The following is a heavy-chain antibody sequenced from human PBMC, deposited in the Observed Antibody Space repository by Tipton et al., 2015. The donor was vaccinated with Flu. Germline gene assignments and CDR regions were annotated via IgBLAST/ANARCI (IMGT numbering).Heavy chain of an antibody. CDR3: ARDAQEHCSSSSSCSEFDY. CDR2: IYTSGST. D-gene: IGHD2-2*01. V-gene: IGHV4-4*07. CDR1: SGSLSGYY. Sequence: TLSLTCNVSSGSLSGYYWSWIRQPAGEGLEWIGRIYTSGSTSYNPSLKSRVTMSVDTPKNQFSLKLSSVTAADTAVYYCARDAQEHCSSSSSCSEFDYWGQGTLVTVFS. J-gene: IGHJ4*02.